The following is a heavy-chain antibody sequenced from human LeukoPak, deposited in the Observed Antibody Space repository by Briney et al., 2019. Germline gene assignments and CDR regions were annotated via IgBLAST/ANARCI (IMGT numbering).Heavy chain of an antibody. J-gene: IGHJ4*02. CDR1: GGSFSGYY. V-gene: IGHV4-34*01. Sequence: SETLSLTCAVYGGSFSGYYWGWIRQPPGKGLEWIGEINHSGSTNYNPSLKSRVTISVDTSKNQFSLKLSSVTAADTAVYYCARDVRITIFGVVIIYYFDYWGQGTLVTVSS. D-gene: IGHD3-3*01. CDR3: ARDVRITIFGVVIIYYFDY. CDR2: INHSGST.